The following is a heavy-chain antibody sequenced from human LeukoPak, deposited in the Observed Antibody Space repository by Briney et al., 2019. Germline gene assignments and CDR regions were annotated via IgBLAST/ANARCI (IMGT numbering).Heavy chain of an antibody. CDR3: VRDDVSP. CDR2: INPNSGGT. V-gene: IGHV1-2*02. J-gene: IGHJ5*02. Sequence: ASVKVSCKTSGYTFTGYYIHWVRQAPGQGLEWMGWINPNSGGTNYAQNFQGRVTMTRDTSISTAYMELSRLRPDDTAVYYCVRDDVSPWGQGTLVTVSS. CDR1: GYTFTGYY.